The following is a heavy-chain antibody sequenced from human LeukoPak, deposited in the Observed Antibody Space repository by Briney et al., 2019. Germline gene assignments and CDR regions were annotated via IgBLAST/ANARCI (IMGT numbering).Heavy chain of an antibody. CDR2: ISSSSSYI. V-gene: IGHV3-21*01. CDR3: ARYQYSSDRMFDY. D-gene: IGHD6-19*01. CDR1: GFTFSSYS. J-gene: IGHJ4*02. Sequence: GGSLRLSCAASGFTFSSYSMNWVRQAPGKGLEWVSSISSSSSYIYYADSVKGRFTISRDNAKNSLYLQMNSLRAEDTAVYYCARYQYSSDRMFDYWGQGTLVTVSS.